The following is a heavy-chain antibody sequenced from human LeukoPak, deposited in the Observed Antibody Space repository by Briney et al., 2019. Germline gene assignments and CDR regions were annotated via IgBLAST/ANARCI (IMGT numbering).Heavy chain of an antibody. D-gene: IGHD3-10*01. CDR1: GGSFSGYY. J-gene: IGHJ5*02. CDR3: ARVIATLVWGVIIKNTGGWFDP. V-gene: IGHV4-34*01. CDR2: INHSGST. Sequence: SETLSLTCAVYGGSFSGYYWSWIRQPPGKGLEWIGEINHSGSTNYNPSLKSRVTISVDTSKNQFSLKLSSVTAADTAVYYCARVIATLVWGVIIKNTGGWFDPWGQGTLVTVSS.